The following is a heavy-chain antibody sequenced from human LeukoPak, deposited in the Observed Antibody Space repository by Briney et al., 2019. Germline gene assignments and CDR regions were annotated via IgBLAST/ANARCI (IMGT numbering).Heavy chain of an antibody. CDR3: ARLDCVLEGCYNH. V-gene: IGHV4-59*08. J-gene: IGHJ4*02. Sequence: SEPLSLTCSVSGDSVTSSYWNWLRQPPGKGLEWIGYVSSDGTTSYTPSLRSRVIMSVDRAKNDFSLILTSVTAADTATYYCARLDCVLEGCYNHWGRGILVTVSS. D-gene: IGHD2-15*01. CDR1: GDSVTSSY. CDR2: VSSDGTT.